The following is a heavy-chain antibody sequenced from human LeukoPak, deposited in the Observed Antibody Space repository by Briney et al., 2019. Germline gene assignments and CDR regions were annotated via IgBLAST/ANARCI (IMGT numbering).Heavy chain of an antibody. V-gene: IGHV3-21*01. CDR3: ARDYDSSGYYYPVHEY. Sequence: GGSLRLSCAASGFTFSSYAMNWVRQAPGKGLEWVSSISTSSTYIFYADSVKGRFTISRDNAKNSLYLQMNSLRAEDTAVYYCARDYDSSGYYYPVHEYWGQGTLVTVSS. CDR2: ISTSSTYI. D-gene: IGHD3-22*01. J-gene: IGHJ4*02. CDR1: GFTFSSYA.